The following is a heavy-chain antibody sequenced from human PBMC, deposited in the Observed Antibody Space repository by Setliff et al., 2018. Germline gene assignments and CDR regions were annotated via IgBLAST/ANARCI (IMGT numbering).Heavy chain of an antibody. J-gene: IGHJ4*02. V-gene: IGHV4-61*02. CDR3: ARDLYCGGHCYQLFDS. D-gene: IGHD2-21*02. CDR2: IYTSGGT. CDR1: GGSISSGHYY. Sequence: PSETLSLTCTVSGGSISSGHYYWNWIRQPAGKGLEWIGRIYTSGGTNYNPSLKSRVTISVDTSKNHFSLKLTSVTAADTAVYYCARDLYCGGHCYQLFDSWGQGTLVTVSS.